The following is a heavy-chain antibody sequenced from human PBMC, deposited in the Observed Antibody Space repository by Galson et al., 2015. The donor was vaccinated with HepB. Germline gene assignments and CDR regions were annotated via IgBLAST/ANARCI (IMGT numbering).Heavy chain of an antibody. V-gene: IGHV6-1*01. CDR1: GDSVSSSDAA. CDR2: TYYRSKWDN. J-gene: IGHJ5*01. D-gene: IGHD2-15*01. CDR3: ARSPIVVVHTNWFDS. Sequence: CAISGDSVSSSDAAWNWIRQSPSRGLEWLGRTYYRSKWDNDYAESVNSRITINPDTSKNQFSLQLNSVTPEDTAVYYCARSPIVVVHTNWFDSWGQGTLVTVSS.